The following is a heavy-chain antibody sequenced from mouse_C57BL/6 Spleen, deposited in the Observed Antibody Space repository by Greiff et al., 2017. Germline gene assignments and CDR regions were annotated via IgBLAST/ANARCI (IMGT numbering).Heavy chain of an antibody. Sequence: VQLQQSGAELVKPGASVKLSCKASGYTFTSYWMQWVKQRPGQGLEWIGEIDPSDSYTNYNQKFKGKATLTVDTSSSTAYMQLSSLTSEDSAVYYCARKPPSYYGSTHWYFDVWGTGTTVTVSS. CDR3: ARKPPSYYGSTHWYFDV. CDR2: IDPSDSYT. CDR1: GYTFTSYW. J-gene: IGHJ1*03. D-gene: IGHD1-1*01. V-gene: IGHV1-50*01.